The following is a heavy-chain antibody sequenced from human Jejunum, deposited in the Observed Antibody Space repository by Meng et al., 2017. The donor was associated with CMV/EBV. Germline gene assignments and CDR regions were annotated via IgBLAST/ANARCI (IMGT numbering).Heavy chain of an antibody. V-gene: IGHV4-59*01. CDR1: GGSISNYY. J-gene: IGHJ5*02. CDR2: IYKSGST. CDR3: ARVPVGGTTWYWFDP. D-gene: IGHD1-26*01. Sequence: QMQLRAPGQGLVKPSETLSLTCTVSGGSISNYYWSWIRQPPGKGLEWVGYIYKSGSTSYNPSLKSRVTISVDTSKNQISLKLSSVTAADTAVYYCARVPVGGTTWYWFDPWGQGTLVTVSS.